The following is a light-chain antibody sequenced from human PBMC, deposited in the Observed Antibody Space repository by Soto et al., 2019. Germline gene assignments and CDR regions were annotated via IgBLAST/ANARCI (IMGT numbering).Light chain of an antibody. CDR1: SGHSSYI. J-gene: IGLJ3*02. Sequence: QSVLTQSSSASASLGSSVKLTCTLTSGHSSYIIAWHQQQPGKAPRYLMKLEGSGSYNKGSGVPDRFSGSSSGADRYITISNLQFEDEADYYCETWDSNTHGGFGGGTQLTVL. CDR2: LEGSGSY. CDR3: ETWDSNTHGG. V-gene: IGLV4-60*02.